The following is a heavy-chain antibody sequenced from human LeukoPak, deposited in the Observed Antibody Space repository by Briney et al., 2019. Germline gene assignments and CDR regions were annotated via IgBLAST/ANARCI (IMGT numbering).Heavy chain of an antibody. Sequence: QPGGSLRLSXAASGFTFSSYWMSWVGQAPGKGLEWVANRKQDGSEKYYVDSVKGRFTISRDNAKNSLYLQMNSLRAEDTAVYYCAREPGGMDVWGKGTTVTVSS. CDR3: AREPGGMDV. CDR1: GFTFSSYW. J-gene: IGHJ6*03. V-gene: IGHV3-7*01. D-gene: IGHD3-10*01. CDR2: RKQDGSEK.